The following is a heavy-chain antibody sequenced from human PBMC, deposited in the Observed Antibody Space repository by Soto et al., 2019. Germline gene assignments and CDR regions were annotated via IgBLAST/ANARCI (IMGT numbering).Heavy chain of an antibody. CDR3: AHAEYYYDSSGYYHDYYYYGMDV. Sequence: KESGPTLVKPTQTLTLTCTFSGFSLSTSGVGVGWIRQPPGKALEWLALIYWNDDKLYRPSLKSRLTITKDTSKNQVVLTMTNMDPVDTATYYCAHAEYYYDSSGYYHDYYYYGMDVWGQGTTVTVSS. V-gene: IGHV2-5*01. CDR2: IYWNDDK. D-gene: IGHD3-22*01. CDR1: GFSLSTSGVG. J-gene: IGHJ6*02.